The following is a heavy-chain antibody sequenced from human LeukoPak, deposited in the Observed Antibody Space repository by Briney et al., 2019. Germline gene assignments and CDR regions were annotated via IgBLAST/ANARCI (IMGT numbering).Heavy chain of an antibody. CDR3: ARGRYLTTGGGAAAGFLDY. CDR2: INHSGST. D-gene: IGHD6-13*01. CDR1: GGSFSGYY. V-gene: IGHV4-34*01. J-gene: IGHJ4*02. Sequence: SETLSLTCGVDGGSFSGYYWNWIRQPPGKGLEWIGEINHSGSTNYNPSLKSRVTIFVDTSQKQFSLRLGSVTAADTAVYYCARGRYLTTGGGAAAGFLDYWGQGTLVTVSS.